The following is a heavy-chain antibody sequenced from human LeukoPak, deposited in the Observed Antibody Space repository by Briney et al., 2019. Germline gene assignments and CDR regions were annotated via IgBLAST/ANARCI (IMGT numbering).Heavy chain of an antibody. CDR1: GFTFSSYA. CDR2: ISSNGGST. J-gene: IGHJ6*02. V-gene: IGHV3-64*01. Sequence: QPGGSLRLSCAASGFTFSSYAMHWVRQAPGKGLEYVSAISSNGGSTYYANSVKGRFTISGDNSKNTLYLQMGSLRAEDMAVYYCARLHVDTAMVSGGMDVWGQGTTVTVSS. D-gene: IGHD5-18*01. CDR3: ARLHVDTAMVSGGMDV.